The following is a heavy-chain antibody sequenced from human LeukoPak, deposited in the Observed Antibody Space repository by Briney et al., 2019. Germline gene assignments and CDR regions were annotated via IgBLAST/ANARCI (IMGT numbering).Heavy chain of an antibody. CDR3: ARGDTMVRGVIHWFDP. J-gene: IGHJ5*02. CDR2: INPNSGGT. CDR1: GYTFTGYY. D-gene: IGHD3-10*01. Sequence: ASVKVSCKASGYTFTGYYMHWVRQAPGQGLEWMGWINPNSGGTNYAQKFQGRVTMTRDTSISTAYMGLSRLRSDDTAVYYCARGDTMVRGVIHWFDPWGQGTLVTVSS. V-gene: IGHV1-2*02.